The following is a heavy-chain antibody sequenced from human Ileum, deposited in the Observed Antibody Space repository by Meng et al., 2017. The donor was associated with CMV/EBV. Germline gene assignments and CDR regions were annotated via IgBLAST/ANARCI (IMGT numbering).Heavy chain of an antibody. J-gene: IGHJ4*02. CDR2: VFYSGST. D-gene: IGHD3-9*01. CDR3: ARGLAAYYDGPTRYFDY. CDR1: GGSISSSRYY. Sequence: GSLRLSCTVSGGSISSSRYYWGWIRQPPGKGLEWIGSVFYSGSTNYNPSLKSRVTISVDTSKNQFSLNLGSVTAADTAVYYCARGLAAYYDGPTRYFDYWGQGTLVTVSS. V-gene: IGHV4-39*07.